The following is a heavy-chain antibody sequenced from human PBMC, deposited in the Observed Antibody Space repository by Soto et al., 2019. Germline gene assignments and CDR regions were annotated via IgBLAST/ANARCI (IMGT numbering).Heavy chain of an antibody. CDR3: TKDRIMGSTTFWGMDV. Sequence: EVQLLESGGGLVQPGGSLRLSCAASGFTFSSYAMSWVRQAPGKGLEWVSAIIGSGGRTYYADSVKGRFTISRDNSKNTLYLQMNSLRVEDTAVYYCTKDRIMGSTTFWGMDVWGPGTTVTVSS. V-gene: IGHV3-23*01. D-gene: IGHD3-16*01. CDR2: IIGSGGRT. CDR1: GFTFSSYA. J-gene: IGHJ6*02.